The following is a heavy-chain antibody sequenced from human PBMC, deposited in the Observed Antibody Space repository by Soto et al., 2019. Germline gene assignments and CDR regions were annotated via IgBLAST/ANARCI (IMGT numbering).Heavy chain of an antibody. J-gene: IGHJ4*02. V-gene: IGHV1-3*01. D-gene: IGHD3-3*01. Sequence: QVQLVQSGAEVKKPGASVQVSLKASGYTFTYYAIHWVRQAPGQRLEWMGRVHAGNDNTKYSQKFQDRVTITRDTSASTAYMELSSLRPEDTAVYYCATTIPDYDPFRSPPDYWGQGTLVTVSS. CDR2: VHAGNDNT. CDR3: ATTIPDYDPFRSPPDY. CDR1: GYTFTYYA.